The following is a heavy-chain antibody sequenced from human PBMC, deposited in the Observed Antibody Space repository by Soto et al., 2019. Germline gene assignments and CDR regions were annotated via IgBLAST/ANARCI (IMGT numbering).Heavy chain of an antibody. J-gene: IGHJ6*02. CDR1: GYTFIGYD. CDR2: INPNSGGT. CDR3: ARDRGHYDFWSGYYPQPHNYYGMDV. Sequence: ASGKVSCKASGYTFIGYDMDWVRQAPGQGLELMGWINPNSGGTNYAQKFQGWVTMTRDTSISTAYMELSRLRSDDTAVYYCARDRGHYDFWSGYYPQPHNYYGMDVWGQGTTVTVSS. D-gene: IGHD3-3*01. V-gene: IGHV1-2*04.